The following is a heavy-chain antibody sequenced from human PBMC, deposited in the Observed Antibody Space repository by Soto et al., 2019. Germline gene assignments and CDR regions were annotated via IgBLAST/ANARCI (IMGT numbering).Heavy chain of an antibody. V-gene: IGHV1-2*04. J-gene: IGHJ3*02. D-gene: IGHD3-16*02. Sequence: ASVKVSCKASGYTFTGYYMHWVRQAPGQGLEWMGWINPNSGGTNYAQKFQGWVTMTRDTSISTAYMELSRLRSDDTAVYYCAREAFGGVIADDALDIWGQGTMVTVSS. CDR2: INPNSGGT. CDR3: AREAFGGVIADDALDI. CDR1: GYTFTGYY.